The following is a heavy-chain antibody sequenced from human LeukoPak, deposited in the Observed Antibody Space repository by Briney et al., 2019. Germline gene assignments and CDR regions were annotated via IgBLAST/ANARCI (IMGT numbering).Heavy chain of an antibody. Sequence: PGGSLRLSCAASGFTFSSYGMHWVRQAPGKGLEWVAVISYDGSNKYYADSVKGRFTISRDNSKNTLYLQMNSLRAEDTAVYYCAKERGSGGYYIKGDAFDIWGQGTMVTVSS. CDR3: AKERGSGGYYIKGDAFDI. CDR2: ISYDGSNK. CDR1: GFTFSSYG. D-gene: IGHD3-10*01. J-gene: IGHJ3*02. V-gene: IGHV3-30*18.